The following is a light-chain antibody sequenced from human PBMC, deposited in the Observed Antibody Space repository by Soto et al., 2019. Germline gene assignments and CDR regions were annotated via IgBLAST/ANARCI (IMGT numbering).Light chain of an antibody. CDR3: QQYYSYPRT. CDR1: QGISSY. Sequence: IRMTQSPSSVSSSPGDRVTISCRASQGISSYLAWYQQKPGKAPKLLIYAASTLQSGVPSRFSGSGSGTDFTLTISCLQSEDFATYYCQQYYSYPRTFGQGTKLDIK. J-gene: IGKJ1*01. V-gene: IGKV1-8*01. CDR2: AAS.